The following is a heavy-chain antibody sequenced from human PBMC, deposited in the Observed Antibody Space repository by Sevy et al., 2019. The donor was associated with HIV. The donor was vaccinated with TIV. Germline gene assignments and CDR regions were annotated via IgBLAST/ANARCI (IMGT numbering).Heavy chain of an antibody. D-gene: IGHD6-19*01. CDR1: GYSFTSYW. CDR2: IYPGDSDT. V-gene: IGHV5-51*01. J-gene: IGHJ4*02. Sequence: GESLKISCKGSGYSFTSYWIGWVRQMPGKGLEWMGIIYPGDSDTRYSPSFQGQVTISADKSISTAYLQWSGLKASDTAMYYCARQIPTPGVAVSGDFDYWGQGTLVTVSS. CDR3: ARQIPTPGVAVSGDFDY.